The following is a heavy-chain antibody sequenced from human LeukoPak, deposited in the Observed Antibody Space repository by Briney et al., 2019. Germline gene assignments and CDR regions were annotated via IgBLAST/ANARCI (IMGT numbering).Heavy chain of an antibody. J-gene: IGHJ3*02. CDR2: ISGSGGRT. CDR1: GFPFSTYA. V-gene: IGHV3-23*01. CDR3: AKAHGVGATTDAFDI. D-gene: IGHD1-26*01. Sequence: PGGSLLPSAAAPGFPFSTYAMSWVRRAPGKGLEWVSAISGSGGRTYYADSVKGRFTISSDNSKNRLYLQMNSLRAEDTAVYYCAKAHGVGATTDAFDIWGQGTRVTAAS.